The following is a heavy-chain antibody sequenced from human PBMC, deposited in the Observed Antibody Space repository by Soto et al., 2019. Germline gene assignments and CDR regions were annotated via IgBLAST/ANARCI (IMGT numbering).Heavy chain of an antibody. D-gene: IGHD2-15*01. CDR1: GGSISSGGYY. J-gene: IGHJ4*02. CDR2: IYYSGST. V-gene: IGHV4-31*03. Sequence: QVQLQESGPGLVKPSQTLSLTCTVSGGSISSGGYYWSWIRQHPGKGLEWIGYIYYSGSTYYNPSPSSRVTXXVXTXXTQFSLKLSSATAADTAVYYCARVVDCSGGSSRENWGQGTLVTVSS. CDR3: ARVVDCSGGSSREN.